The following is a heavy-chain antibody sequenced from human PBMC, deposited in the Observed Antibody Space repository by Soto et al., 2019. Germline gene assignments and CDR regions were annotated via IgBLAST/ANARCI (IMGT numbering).Heavy chain of an antibody. V-gene: IGHV3-30-3*01. CDR2: ISYDGSNK. J-gene: IGHJ4*02. CDR1: GFTFSSYA. D-gene: IGHD3-3*01. Sequence: QVQLVESGGGVVQPGRSLRLSCAASGFTFSSYAMHWVRQAPGKGLEWVAVISYDGSNKYYADSVKGRFTISRDNSKNTLYLQMNSLRAEDTAVYYCARGGFALTYYDFWSGYSRLDYWGQGTPVTVST. CDR3: ARGGFALTYYDFWSGYSRLDY.